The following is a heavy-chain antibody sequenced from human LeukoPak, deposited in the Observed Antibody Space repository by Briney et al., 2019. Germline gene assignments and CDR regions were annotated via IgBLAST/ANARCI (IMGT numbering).Heavy chain of an antibody. CDR2: IRYDGSNK. CDR1: GFTFSSYG. D-gene: IGHD6-19*01. J-gene: IGHJ4*02. Sequence: PGGSLRLSCAASGFTFSSYGMHWVRQAPGKGLEWVAFIRYDGSNKYYADSVKGRFTISRDNSKNTLYLQMNSLRAEDTAVYYCAKDLRIAVAGTVDYWGQGTLVTVSS. V-gene: IGHV3-30*02. CDR3: AKDLRIAVAGTVDY.